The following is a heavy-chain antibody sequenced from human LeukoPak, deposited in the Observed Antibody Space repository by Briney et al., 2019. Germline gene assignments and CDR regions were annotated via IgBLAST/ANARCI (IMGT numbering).Heavy chain of an antibody. CDR2: ISITSSYI. D-gene: IGHD5-18*01. J-gene: IGHJ4*02. CDR3: ARGVNTDDYGDY. Sequence: GGSLRLSCAASGFTLSSYSMHWVRQAPGKGLEWVASISITSSYIHYADSVRGRFTISRHNAKNSLYLQMNSLRADDTAVYYCARGVNTDDYGDYWGQGTLVTVSS. V-gene: IGHV3-21*01. CDR1: GFTLSSYS.